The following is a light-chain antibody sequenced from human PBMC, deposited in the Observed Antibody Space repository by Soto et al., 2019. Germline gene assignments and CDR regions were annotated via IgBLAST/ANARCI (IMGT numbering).Light chain of an antibody. Sequence: EIVLTQSPDTLSLPPGERATLSCRASQSVGTFLAWYQQKPGQAPRLLIFDASNRATGIPARFSGSGSGTAFTLIITSLEPEDLEVFYCQKRSSWPLTFGGGTKVEIK. CDR3: QKRSSWPLT. CDR2: DAS. CDR1: QSVGTF. V-gene: IGKV3-11*01. J-gene: IGKJ4*01.